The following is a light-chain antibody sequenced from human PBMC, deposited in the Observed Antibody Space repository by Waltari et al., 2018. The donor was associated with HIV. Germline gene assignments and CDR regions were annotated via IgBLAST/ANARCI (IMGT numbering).Light chain of an antibody. J-gene: IGKJ4*01. CDR1: QSVSSNY. CDR3: QQYGSSLPST. Sequence: EIVLTQSPGTLSLSPGERATLSCRASQSVSSNYLAWYRQRPGQAPRLLIYGASSRATGIPDRFSGSGSGTDFTLTISRLEPEDFAVYYCQQYGSSLPSTFGGGTKVEIK. CDR2: GAS. V-gene: IGKV3-20*01.